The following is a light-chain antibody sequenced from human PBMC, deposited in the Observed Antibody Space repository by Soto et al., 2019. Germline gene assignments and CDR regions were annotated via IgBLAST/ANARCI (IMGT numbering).Light chain of an antibody. CDR3: SSYTTSSTYV. V-gene: IGLV2-14*01. CDR1: SSDVGGYNY. CDR2: DVS. Sequence: QSVLTQPASVSGSPGQAITISCTGTSSDVGGYNYVSWYQQHPGKAPKLMIYDVSNRPSGVSNRFSGSKPGNTASLTISGLQAEDEADYYCSSYTTSSTYVCGTGTKVTVL. J-gene: IGLJ1*01.